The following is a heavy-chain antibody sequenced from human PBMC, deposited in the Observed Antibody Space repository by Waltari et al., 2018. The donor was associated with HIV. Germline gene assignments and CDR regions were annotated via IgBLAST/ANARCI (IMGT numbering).Heavy chain of an antibody. D-gene: IGHD3-16*02. CDR1: GFAFRSYS. CDR2: ISSGGSTT. J-gene: IGHJ6*02. Sequence: EVQLVESGGGSLQAGGSLRLSGAASGFAFRSYSMFWVRQAPGKGLVWVSRISSGGSTTSYADSVKGRFTVSRDNARNTLYLQMNSLRAEDTAVYYCARYRPEVHYYNGMDVWGQGTTVTVSS. CDR3: ARYRPEVHYYNGMDV. V-gene: IGHV3-74*01.